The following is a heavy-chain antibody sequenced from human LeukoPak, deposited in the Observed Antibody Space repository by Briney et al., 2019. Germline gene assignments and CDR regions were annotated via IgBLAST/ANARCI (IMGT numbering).Heavy chain of an antibody. V-gene: IGHV1-69*13. D-gene: IGHD3-10*01. Sequence: SVKVSCKASGGTFSSYAISWLRQAPGQGLEWMGGIIPIFGTANYAQKFQGRVTITADESTSTAYMELSSLRSEDTAVYYCARNPYGSGMGYYYYMDVWGKGTTVTVSS. CDR2: IIPIFGTA. CDR3: ARNPYGSGMGYYYYMDV. CDR1: GGTFSSYA. J-gene: IGHJ6*03.